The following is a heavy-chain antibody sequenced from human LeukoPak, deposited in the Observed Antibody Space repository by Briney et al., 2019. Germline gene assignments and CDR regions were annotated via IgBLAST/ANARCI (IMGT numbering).Heavy chain of an antibody. D-gene: IGHD3-22*01. Sequence: GGSLRLSCAASGFTFSNAWMSWVRQAPGKGLEWVGRIKSKTDGGTTDYAAPVKGRFTISRDDSKNTLYLQMNSLKTEDTAVYYCTTVVDSSGSFVRDYRGQGTLVTVSS. CDR3: TTVVDSSGSFVRDY. CDR1: GFTFSNAW. CDR2: IKSKTDGGTT. V-gene: IGHV3-15*01. J-gene: IGHJ4*02.